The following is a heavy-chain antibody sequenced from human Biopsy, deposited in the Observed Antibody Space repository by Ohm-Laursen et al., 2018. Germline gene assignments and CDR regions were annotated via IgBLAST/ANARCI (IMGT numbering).Heavy chain of an antibody. V-gene: IGHV1-24*01. CDR2: FDLDDGET. CDR3: ATNIRGGELEPWKGHYYGMDV. J-gene: IGHJ6*02. D-gene: IGHD1-1*01. Sequence: ASVKVSCKVSGYSLIELSMYWVRQAPGKGLEWMGSFDLDDGETINVQRFQGRVTMTADTSTDTAYMEMSGLRSDDTAVYYCATNIRGGELEPWKGHYYGMDVWGLGTTVTVSS. CDR1: GYSLIELS.